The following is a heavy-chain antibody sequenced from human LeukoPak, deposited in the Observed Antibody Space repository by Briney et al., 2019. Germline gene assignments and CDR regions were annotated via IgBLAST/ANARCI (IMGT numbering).Heavy chain of an antibody. CDR1: GYTLTELS. CDR2: FDPEDGET. J-gene: IGHJ4*02. Sequence: ASVRVSCKVSGYTLTELSMHWVRQAPGKGLEWMGGFDPEDGETIYAQKFQGRVTMTEDTSTDTAYMELSSLRSEDTAVYYCATVTYSGSYYFDYWGQGTLVTVSS. CDR3: ATVTYSGSYYFDY. D-gene: IGHD1-26*01. V-gene: IGHV1-24*01.